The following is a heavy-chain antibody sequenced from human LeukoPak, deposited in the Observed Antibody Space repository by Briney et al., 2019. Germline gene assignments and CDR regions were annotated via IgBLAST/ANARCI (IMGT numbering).Heavy chain of an antibody. CDR1: GFTFSNYW. J-gene: IGHJ4*02. D-gene: IGHD2-2*01. V-gene: IGHV3-7*01. CDR2: IKQDGSET. CDR3: TRVEVPAAFDY. Sequence: PGGSLRLSCAASGFTFSNYWMSWVRQAPGKGLEWVANIKQDGSETYYVDSVKGRFTISRDNAKNSLYLQMNSLRAEDTAVYYCTRVEVPAAFDYWGQGTLVTVSS.